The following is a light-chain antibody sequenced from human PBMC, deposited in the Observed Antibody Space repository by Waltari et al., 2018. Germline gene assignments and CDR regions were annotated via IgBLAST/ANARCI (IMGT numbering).Light chain of an antibody. Sequence: QSVLTQPPSASGTPGQRVTIPCSGSSSNIGNNVVNWYQQVPGTTPKLLIYRNDQRPSGVPDRFSGSKSGTSASLAISGLRSEDEADYYCAAWDDSLHGRWEFGGGTKVTVL. V-gene: IGLV1-44*01. CDR3: AAWDDSLHGRWE. CDR2: RND. CDR1: SSNIGNNV. J-gene: IGLJ3*02.